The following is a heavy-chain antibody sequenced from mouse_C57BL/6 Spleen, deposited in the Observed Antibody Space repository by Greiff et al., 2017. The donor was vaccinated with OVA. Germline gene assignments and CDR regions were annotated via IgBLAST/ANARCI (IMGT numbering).Heavy chain of an antibody. CDR1: GFSLTSYG. V-gene: IGHV2-2*01. CDR3: AREDSEVAY. Sequence: QVQLNESGPGLVQPSQSLSITCTVSGFSLTSYGVHWVRQSPGKGLEWLGVIWSGGSTDSNAALIYSLSTSKYKSKSQFFFKVNGLQADDTAIYYCAREDSEVAYWGQGTLVTVSA. CDR2: IWSGGST. J-gene: IGHJ3*01.